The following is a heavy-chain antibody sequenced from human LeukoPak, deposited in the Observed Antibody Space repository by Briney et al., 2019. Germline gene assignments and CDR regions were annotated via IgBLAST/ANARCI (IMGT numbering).Heavy chain of an antibody. CDR2: IRGDGSMT. CDR3: ARENLAAAADY. Sequence: PGGSLRLSCAASEFTFSAYWMHRVRQAPGKGLVWVSRIRGDGSMTNYADSVKGRFTISRDNAKNTLYLQMNSLRLEDTAVYYCARENLAAAADYWGQGTVVTVSS. V-gene: IGHV3-74*01. J-gene: IGHJ4*02. D-gene: IGHD6-25*01. CDR1: EFTFSAYW.